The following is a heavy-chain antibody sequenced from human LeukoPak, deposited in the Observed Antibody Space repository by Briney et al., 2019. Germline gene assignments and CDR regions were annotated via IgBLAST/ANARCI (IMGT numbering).Heavy chain of an antibody. CDR3: ARDKAYCGGDCYQPLGY. D-gene: IGHD2-21*02. V-gene: IGHV3-66*01. CDR2: IYSGGST. CDR1: GFTVSSNY. Sequence: GGSQRLSCAASGFTVSSNYMSWVRQAPGKGLEWVSVIYSGGSTYYADSVKGRFTISRDNSKNTLYLQMNSLRAEDTAVYYCARDKAYCGGDCYQPLGYWGQGTLVTVSS. J-gene: IGHJ4*02.